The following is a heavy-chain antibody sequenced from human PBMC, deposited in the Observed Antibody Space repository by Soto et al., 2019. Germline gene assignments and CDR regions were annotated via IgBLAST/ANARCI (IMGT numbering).Heavy chain of an antibody. Sequence: QVQLQESGPGLVKPSQTLSLTCTVSGGSISSGDYYWSWIRQPPGKGLEWIGYIYYSGSTYYNPSLKSRVTISVDTSKHQFSLKLSSVTAADTAVYYCAGVGFGELLAHGMDVWGQGTTVTVSS. CDR1: GGSISSGDYY. J-gene: IGHJ6*02. V-gene: IGHV4-30-4*01. D-gene: IGHD3-10*01. CDR3: AGVGFGELLAHGMDV. CDR2: IYYSGST.